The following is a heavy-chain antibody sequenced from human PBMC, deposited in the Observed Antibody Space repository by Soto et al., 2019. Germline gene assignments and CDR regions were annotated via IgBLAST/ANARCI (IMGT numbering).Heavy chain of an antibody. CDR2: IVVGSGNT. V-gene: IGHV1-58*02. CDR3: AAGPRVGSVLWFGESNYYYYYMDV. CDR1: GFTFTSSA. Sequence: SVKVSCKASGFTFTSSAMQWVRQARGQRLEWIGWIVVGSGNTNYAQKFQERVTITRDMSTSTAYMELSSLRSEDTAVYYCAAGPRVGSVLWFGESNYYYYYMDVWGKGTTVTVSS. D-gene: IGHD3-10*01. J-gene: IGHJ6*03.